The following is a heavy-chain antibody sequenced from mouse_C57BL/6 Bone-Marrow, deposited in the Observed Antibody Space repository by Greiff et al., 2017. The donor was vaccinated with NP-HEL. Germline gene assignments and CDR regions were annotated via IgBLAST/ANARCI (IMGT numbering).Heavy chain of an antibody. CDR2: ISDGGSYT. CDR3: ARRGSSYGFAY. D-gene: IGHD1-1*01. J-gene: IGHJ3*01. Sequence: EVKLVESGGGLVKPGGSLKLSCAASGFTFSSYAMSWVRQTPEKRLEWVATISDGGSYTYYPDNVKGRFTISRDNAKNNLYLQMSHLKSEDTAMYYCARRGSSYGFAYWGQGTLVTVSA. CDR1: GFTFSSYA. V-gene: IGHV5-4*03.